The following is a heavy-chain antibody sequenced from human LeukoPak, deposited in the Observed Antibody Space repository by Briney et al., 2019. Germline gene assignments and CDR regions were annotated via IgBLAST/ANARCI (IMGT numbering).Heavy chain of an antibody. D-gene: IGHD1-26*01. Sequence: ASVRVSCKASGYTFTGYYMHWVRQAPGQGLEWMGWINPNSGGTNYAQKFQGRVTMTRDTSISTAYMELSRLRSDDTAVYYCARGVVGATLKTFDYWGQGTLVTVSS. J-gene: IGHJ4*02. CDR1: GYTFTGYY. CDR2: INPNSGGT. V-gene: IGHV1-2*02. CDR3: ARGVVGATLKTFDY.